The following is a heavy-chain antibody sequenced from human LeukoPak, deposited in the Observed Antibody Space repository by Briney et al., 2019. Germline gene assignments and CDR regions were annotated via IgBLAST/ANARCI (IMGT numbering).Heavy chain of an antibody. CDR3: AKDRRYSSGWYTPHPTKWFDP. CDR1: GFTFSSYG. V-gene: IGHV3-30*02. D-gene: IGHD6-19*01. J-gene: IGHJ5*02. CDR2: IRYDGSNK. Sequence: PGGSLRLSCAASGFTFSSYGMHWVRQAPGKGLEWVAFIRYDGSNKYYADSVKGRFTISRDNSKNTLYLQMNSLRAEDTAVYYCAKDRRYSSGWYTPHPTKWFDPWGQGTLVTVSS.